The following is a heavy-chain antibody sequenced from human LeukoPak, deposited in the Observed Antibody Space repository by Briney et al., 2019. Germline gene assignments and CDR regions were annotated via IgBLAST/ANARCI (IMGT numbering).Heavy chain of an antibody. D-gene: IGHD6-13*01. CDR3: AKGGSSWSEIDY. Sequence: HSGGSLRLSCAASGFTFDCCGMHWVRQAPGKGLEWVAFIRNVGNDKYYADSVKGRFFISRDNSKNTLYLQMNSLRAEDTAVYYCAKGGSSWSEIDYWGQGTLVTVSS. CDR2: IRNVGNDK. V-gene: IGHV3-30*02. CDR1: GFTFDCCG. J-gene: IGHJ4*02.